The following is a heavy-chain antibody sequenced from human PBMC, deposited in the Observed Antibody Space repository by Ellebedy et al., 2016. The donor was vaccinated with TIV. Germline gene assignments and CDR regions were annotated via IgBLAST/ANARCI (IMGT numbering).Heavy chain of an antibody. CDR1: GFTVSNNY. CDR2: IYSGGST. CDR3: AKGVLSGY. Sequence: GESLKISCAASGFTVSNNYISWVRQAPGKGLEWVSVIYSGGSTYYADSVKGRFTISRDNSKNTVYLQMNSLIAEVTAVYYCAKGVLSGYWGQGTLVTVSS. J-gene: IGHJ4*02. D-gene: IGHD2/OR15-2a*01. V-gene: IGHV3-53*01.